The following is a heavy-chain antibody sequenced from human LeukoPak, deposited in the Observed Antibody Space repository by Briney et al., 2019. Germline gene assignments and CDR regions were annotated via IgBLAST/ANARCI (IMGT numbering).Heavy chain of an antibody. V-gene: IGHV4-59*01. D-gene: IGHD4-17*01. CDR1: GDSISSYY. J-gene: IGHJ5*02. CDR3: ARDLGMTAVKRGWFDP. Sequence: PSETLSLTCTVSGDSISSYYWSWIRQPPGKGLEWIGYIYYSGSTNYNPSVKSRVTISVDTSKNQFSLKLSSVTAADTAVYYCARDLGMTAVKRGWFDPWGQGTLVTVSS. CDR2: IYYSGST.